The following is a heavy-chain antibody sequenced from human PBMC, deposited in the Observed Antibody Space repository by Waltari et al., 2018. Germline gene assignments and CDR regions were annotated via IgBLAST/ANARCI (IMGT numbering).Heavy chain of an antibody. CDR3: AKLYGSVTYYNYFDY. D-gene: IGHD3-10*01. Sequence: EVQLLVSGGTLVQPGGSLRLSCAASGFTFNTYGLGWVRQAPGKGLEWVSATSSTGGSTYYAASVKGRFTISRDNSKNTLFLQMNSLTADDTALYYCAKLYGSVTYYNYFDYWGQGTLVTVSS. CDR1: GFTFNTYG. J-gene: IGHJ4*02. V-gene: IGHV3-23*01. CDR2: TSSTGGST.